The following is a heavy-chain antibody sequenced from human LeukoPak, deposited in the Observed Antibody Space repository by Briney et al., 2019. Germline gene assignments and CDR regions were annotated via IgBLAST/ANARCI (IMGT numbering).Heavy chain of an antibody. D-gene: IGHD3-3*01. J-gene: IGHJ4*02. CDR2: IYSGGST. CDR1: EFNFDEYG. CDR3: ARDWSLDY. Sequence: GGSLRLSCAASEFNFDEYGMSWVRQAPGKGLEWVSVIYSGGSTYYADSVKGRFTISRDNSKNTLYLQMNSLRAEDTAVYYCARDWSLDYWGQGTLVTVSS. V-gene: IGHV3-66*01.